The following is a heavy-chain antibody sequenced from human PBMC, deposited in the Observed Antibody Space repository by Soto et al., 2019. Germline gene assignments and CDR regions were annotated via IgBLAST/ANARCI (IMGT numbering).Heavy chain of an antibody. CDR3: AKESAVTTFGLDYFDY. CDR2: ISGSGGST. J-gene: IGHJ4*02. V-gene: IGHV3-23*01. D-gene: IGHD3-16*01. CDR1: GFTFSSYA. Sequence: GGSLRLSCAASGFTFSSYAMSWVRQAPGKGLEWVSAISGSGGSTYYADSVKGRFTISRDNSKNTLYLQMNSLRAEDTAVYYCAKESAVTTFGLDYFDYWGQGTLVTVSS.